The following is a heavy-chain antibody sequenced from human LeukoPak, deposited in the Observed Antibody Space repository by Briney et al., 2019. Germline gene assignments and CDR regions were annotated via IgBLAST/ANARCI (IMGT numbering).Heavy chain of an antibody. J-gene: IGHJ6*03. D-gene: IGHD2-15*01. CDR1: GFTFSDYY. V-gene: IGHV3-11*01. CDR3: ARVRSGASDYYYYYMDV. Sequence: GGSLRLSCAASGFTFSDYYMSWIRQAPGKGLEWVSYISNSGGTIYYADSVKGRFTISRDNAKNSLYLQMNSLRAEDTAVYYCARVRSGASDYYYYYMDVWGKGTTVTISS. CDR2: ISNSGGTI.